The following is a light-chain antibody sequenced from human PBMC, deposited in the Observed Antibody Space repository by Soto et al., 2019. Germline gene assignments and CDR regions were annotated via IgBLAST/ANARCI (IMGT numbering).Light chain of an antibody. CDR1: SSDVGGYNY. CDR2: EVS. Sequence: QSALTQPASVSGSPGQSITISCTGTSSDVGGYNYVSWYQQDPGKAPKLMIYEVSNRPSGVSNRFSGSKSGNTASLTISGLQAEDEADYYCSSYTSSSTLPVFGTGTKLTVL. V-gene: IGLV2-14*01. CDR3: SSYTSSSTLPV. J-gene: IGLJ1*01.